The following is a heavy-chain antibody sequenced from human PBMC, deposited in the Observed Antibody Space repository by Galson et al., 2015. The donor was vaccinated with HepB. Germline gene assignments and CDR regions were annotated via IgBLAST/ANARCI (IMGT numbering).Heavy chain of an antibody. Sequence: SLRLSCAASGFTFSNAWMSWVRQAPGKGLEWVGRIKSKTDGGTTDYAAPVKGRFTISRDDSKNTLYLQMNSLKTEDTAVYYCTTDLLWFGEGNLYYFDYWGQGTLVTVSS. CDR2: IKSKTDGGTT. D-gene: IGHD3-10*01. V-gene: IGHV3-15*01. CDR3: TTDLLWFGEGNLYYFDY. J-gene: IGHJ4*02. CDR1: GFTFSNAW.